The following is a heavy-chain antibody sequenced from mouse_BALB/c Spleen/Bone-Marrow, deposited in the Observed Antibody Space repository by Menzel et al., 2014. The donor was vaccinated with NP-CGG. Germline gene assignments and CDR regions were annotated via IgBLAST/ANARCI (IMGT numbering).Heavy chain of an antibody. CDR2: IRNKANGYTT. V-gene: IGHV7-3*02. Sequence: EVKLVESGGGLVQPGGSLRLSCATSGFTLTDYYMSWVRQPPGKALEWLGFIRNKANGYTTEYSASVKGRFTISRDNSQSILYLQMNTLRAEDSATYYCARGGNDLDYWGQGTTLTVSS. D-gene: IGHD2-3*01. J-gene: IGHJ2*01. CDR3: ARGGNDLDY. CDR1: GFTLTDYY.